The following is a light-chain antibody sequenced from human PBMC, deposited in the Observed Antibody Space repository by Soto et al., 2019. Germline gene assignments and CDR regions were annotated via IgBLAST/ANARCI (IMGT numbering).Light chain of an antibody. Sequence: QPVLTQPPSASGTPGQRVIISCSGSSSNIGSNSVNWYQQFPGTAPKLLIYNTDLRPSGVPDRFSGSKSGTSASLAISGLQSEDEADYYCSAWDDGFWVFGGGTQLTVL. J-gene: IGLJ3*02. CDR2: NTD. CDR1: SSNIGSNS. V-gene: IGLV1-44*01. CDR3: SAWDDGFWV.